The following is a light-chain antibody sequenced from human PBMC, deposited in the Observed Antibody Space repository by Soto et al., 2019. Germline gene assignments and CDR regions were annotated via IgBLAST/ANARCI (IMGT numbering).Light chain of an antibody. CDR3: QQYNSYPIT. V-gene: IGKV1-5*03. Sequence: DIQMTQSPSTLSASVGDRVTITCRASQSISSWLAWYQQKPGKAPKSLIYKASSLESGVPSRFSGGGSGTEFTLPISSLQPDDFATYYCQQYNSYPITFGQGTRLEIK. J-gene: IGKJ5*01. CDR2: KAS. CDR1: QSISSW.